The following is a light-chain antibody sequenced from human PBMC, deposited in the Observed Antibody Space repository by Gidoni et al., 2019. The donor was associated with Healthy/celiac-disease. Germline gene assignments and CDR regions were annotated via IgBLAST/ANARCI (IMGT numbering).Light chain of an antibody. CDR1: KLGNKY. Sequence: SYELTPTPAVSVAPGQTASITCSGDKLGNKYACCYPQKPGQSPVLVIYQDSKRPSGIPERFSGSNSGITATLTISGTQSIDVADYYCQAGDSSVVFGGGTKLTVL. CDR2: QDS. V-gene: IGLV3-1*01. CDR3: QAGDSSVV. J-gene: IGLJ2*01.